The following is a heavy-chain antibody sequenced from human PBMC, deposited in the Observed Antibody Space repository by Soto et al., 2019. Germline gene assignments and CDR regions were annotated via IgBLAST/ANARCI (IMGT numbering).Heavy chain of an antibody. CDR2: VSHNGST. J-gene: IGHJ4*02. CDR3: ARHARRLGSSYGYSFDY. CDR1: GGSISSFY. Sequence: QVQLQESGPGLVKPSETLSLTCTVSGGSISSFYWSWIRQPPGKGLECIAYVSHNGSTKYNPSLKSQLTISKDTSKNQFSLKVISLTAADTAVYYCARHARRLGSSYGYSFDYWGQGTLVTVSS. V-gene: IGHV4-59*08. D-gene: IGHD5-18*01.